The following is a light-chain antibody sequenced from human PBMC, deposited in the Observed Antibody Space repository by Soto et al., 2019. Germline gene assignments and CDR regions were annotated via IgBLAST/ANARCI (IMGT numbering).Light chain of an antibody. CDR3: SSYAGRSTYVV. J-gene: IGLJ2*01. Sequence: QSVLTQPASVSGSPGQSITISCTGTSSDVGSYNLVSWYQQHAGKAPKLMIYEGSRRPSGVSNRFSGSKSGNTASLTISGLQAEDEADYYCSSYAGRSTYVVFGGGTKVTVL. CDR2: EGS. V-gene: IGLV2-23*01. CDR1: SSDVGSYNL.